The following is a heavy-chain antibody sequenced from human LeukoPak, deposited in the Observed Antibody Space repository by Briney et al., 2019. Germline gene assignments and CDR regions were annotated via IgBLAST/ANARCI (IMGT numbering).Heavy chain of an antibody. CDR3: ARLPPNSGWFSI. CDR1: GGSISIYY. D-gene: IGHD6-19*01. CDR2: IFYSGTA. Sequence: SETLSLTCTVTGGSISIYYWSWIRQPPGKGLDWIGYIFYSGTANYNPSLKSRVTISVDTSKNQFSLKLSSVAAADSAVYYCARLPPNSGWFSIWGQGTLVTVSS. V-gene: IGHV4-59*08. J-gene: IGHJ4*02.